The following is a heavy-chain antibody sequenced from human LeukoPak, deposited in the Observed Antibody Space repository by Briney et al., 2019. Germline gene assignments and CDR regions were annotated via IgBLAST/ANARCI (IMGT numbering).Heavy chain of an antibody. J-gene: IGHJ4*02. CDR3: AKSPTYYYDSSGYYEGYFDY. V-gene: IGHV3-23*01. D-gene: IGHD3-22*01. CDR1: GFTFSGYA. CDR2: ISGSGGST. Sequence: GGSLRLSCAASGFTFSGYAMSWVRQAPGKGLEWVSAISGSGGSTYYADSVKGRFTISRDNSKNTLYLQMNSLRAEDTAVYYCAKSPTYYYDSSGYYEGYFDYWGQGTLVTVSS.